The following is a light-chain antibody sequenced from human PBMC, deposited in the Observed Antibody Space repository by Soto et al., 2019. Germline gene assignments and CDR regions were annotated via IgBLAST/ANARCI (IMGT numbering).Light chain of an antibody. CDR3: QQGSNWYT. CDR1: RSVSSY. J-gene: IGKJ2*01. CDR2: DAS. Sequence: EIVLTQSPATLSLSPGERATLSCRASRSVSSYLAWYQQKPGQALRLLIYDASNRAAGIPARFSGSGSGTDFTLTISSLETEDFALYYCQQGSNWYTFGQGTKLEIK. V-gene: IGKV3-11*01.